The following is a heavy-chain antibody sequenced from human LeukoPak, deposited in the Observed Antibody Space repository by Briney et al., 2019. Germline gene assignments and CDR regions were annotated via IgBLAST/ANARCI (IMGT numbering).Heavy chain of an antibody. CDR1: GGSISSGDYY. J-gene: IGHJ4*02. V-gene: IGHV4-30-4*08. CDR2: IYYSGST. D-gene: IGHD3-10*01. CDR3: ARGLYYYGGD. Sequence: SETLSLTCTVSGGSISSGDYYWSWIRQPPGKGLEWIEYIYYSGSTYYNPPLKSRVTISVDTSKNQFSLKLSSVTAADTAVYYCARGLYYYGGDWGQGTLVTVSS.